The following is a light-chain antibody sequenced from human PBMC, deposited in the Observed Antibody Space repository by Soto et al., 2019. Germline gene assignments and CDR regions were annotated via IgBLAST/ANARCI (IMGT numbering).Light chain of an antibody. CDR3: QQYKNWPPLT. CDR2: GAS. J-gene: IGKJ4*01. Sequence: EIVMTQSPATLSVSPGETATLSCRASQSVSSNLAWYQQKPGQAPSLLIYGASTSATDIPPRFSGSGSGTEFTLTITSLQSEDFAVYYCQQYKNWPPLTFGGGTKVEIK. V-gene: IGKV3-15*01. CDR1: QSVSSN.